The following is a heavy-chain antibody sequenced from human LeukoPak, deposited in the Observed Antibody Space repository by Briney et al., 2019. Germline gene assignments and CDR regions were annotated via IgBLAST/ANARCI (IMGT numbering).Heavy chain of an antibody. J-gene: IGHJ4*02. Sequence: ASVKVSCKASGYTFTGCAMNWVRQAPGQGLEWMGWINTNTGNPTYAQGFTGRFVFSLNTSVSTAYLQISSLKAEDTAVYYCTRQGPGYCGSTSCYGVDYWGQGTLVTVSS. CDR2: INTNTGNP. CDR1: GYTFTGCA. V-gene: IGHV7-4-1*02. CDR3: TRQGPGYCGSTSCYGVDY. D-gene: IGHD2-2*01.